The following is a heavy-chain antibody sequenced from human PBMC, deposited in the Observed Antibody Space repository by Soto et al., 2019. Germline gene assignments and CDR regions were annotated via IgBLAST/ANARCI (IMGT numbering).Heavy chain of an antibody. J-gene: IGHJ5*02. CDR2: ISYDGSNK. CDR3: ARERLRQNWFDP. D-gene: IGHD4-17*01. CDR1: GFTFSSYA. V-gene: IGHV3-30*09. Sequence: QVQLVESGGGVVQPGRSLRLSCAASGFTFSSYAMHWVRQDPGKGLEWVAVISYDGSNKYYADSVKGRFAISRDNSKSTLYLQMNSLRAKDTAVYYCARERLRQNWFDPWGQGTLVTVFS.